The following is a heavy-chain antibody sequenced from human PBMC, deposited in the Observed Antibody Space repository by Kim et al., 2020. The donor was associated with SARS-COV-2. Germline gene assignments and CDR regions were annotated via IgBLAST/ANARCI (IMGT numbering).Heavy chain of an antibody. CDR2: INHSGST. J-gene: IGHJ3*02. Sequence: SETLSLTCAVYGGSFSGYYWSWIRQPPGKGLEWIGEINHSGSTNYNPSLKSRVTISVDTSKNQFSLKLSSVTAADTAVYYCARVPIPAGAFDIWGQGTMV. CDR1: GGSFSGYY. CDR3: ARVPIPAGAFDI. V-gene: IGHV4-34*01.